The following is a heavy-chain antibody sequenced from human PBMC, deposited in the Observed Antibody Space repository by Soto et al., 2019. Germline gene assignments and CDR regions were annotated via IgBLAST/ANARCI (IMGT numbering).Heavy chain of an antibody. J-gene: IGHJ6*02. V-gene: IGHV1-2*02. CDR1: GYTFIGYY. CDR2: INPNSGGT. CDR3: ARDIVVVPAAIHYYYGMDV. Sequence: ASVKVSCKASGYTFIGYYMHWVRQAPGQGLEWMGWINPNSGGTNYAQKFQGRVTMTRDTSISTAYMELSRLRSDDTAVYYCARDIVVVPAAIHYYYGMDVWGQGTTVTVSS. D-gene: IGHD2-2*02.